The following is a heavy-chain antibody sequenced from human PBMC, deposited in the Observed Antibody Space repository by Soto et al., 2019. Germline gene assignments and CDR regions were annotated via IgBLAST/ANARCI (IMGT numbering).Heavy chain of an antibody. V-gene: IGHV1-3*01. J-gene: IGHJ4*02. CDR3: AREGSSIAARPLDY. Sequence: ASVKVSCKASGYTFTSYAMHWVRQAPGQRLEWMGWINAGNGNTKYSQKFQGRVTITRDTSASTAYMELSRLRSEDTAVYYCAREGSSIAARPLDYWGQGTLVTVSS. CDR2: INAGNGNT. CDR1: GYTFTSYA. D-gene: IGHD6-6*01.